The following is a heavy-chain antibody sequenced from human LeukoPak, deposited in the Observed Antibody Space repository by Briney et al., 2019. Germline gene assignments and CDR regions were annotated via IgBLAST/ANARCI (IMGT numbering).Heavy chain of an antibody. V-gene: IGHV3-30*18. D-gene: IGHD2-21*01. Sequence: TGGSLRLSCAASGFTFSTYGMHWVRQAPGKGLGWVAVISYDGSNEYYADSVKGRFTISRDNSKNTLYLQMSSLRAEDTAVYYCAKEFNRGLPDYWGQGTLVTVPS. CDR1: GFTFSTYG. J-gene: IGHJ4*02. CDR2: ISYDGSNE. CDR3: AKEFNRGLPDY.